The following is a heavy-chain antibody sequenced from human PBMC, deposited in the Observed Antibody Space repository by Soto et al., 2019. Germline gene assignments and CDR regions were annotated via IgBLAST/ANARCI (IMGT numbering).Heavy chain of an antibody. Sequence: QVQLVQSGAEVKKPGSSVKVSCKASGGTFSSYAISWVRQAPGHGLEWMGGIIPIFGTANYAQKFQGRVTITADESTSTAYMELSSLRSEDTAVYSWAGQSHYYDRSGDQYYFDYWGQGTLVTVSS. CDR2: IIPIFGTA. V-gene: IGHV1-69*01. J-gene: IGHJ4*02. D-gene: IGHD3-22*01. CDR3: AGQSHYYDRSGDQYYFDY. CDR1: GGTFSSYA.